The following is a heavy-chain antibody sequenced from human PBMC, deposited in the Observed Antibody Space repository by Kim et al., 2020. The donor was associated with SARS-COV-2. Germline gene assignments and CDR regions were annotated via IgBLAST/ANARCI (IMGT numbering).Heavy chain of an antibody. V-gene: IGHV5-10-1*01. D-gene: IGHD3-22*01. J-gene: IGHJ4*02. CDR3: ARGVVVINY. Sequence: YTSYSPSFQGHVTISADKSISTAYLQWSSLKASDTAMYYCARGVVVINYWGQGTLVTVSS. CDR2: YT.